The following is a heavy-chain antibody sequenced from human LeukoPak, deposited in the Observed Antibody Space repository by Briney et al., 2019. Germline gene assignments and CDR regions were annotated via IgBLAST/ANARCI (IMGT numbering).Heavy chain of an antibody. V-gene: IGHV4-34*01. Sequence: NPSETLSLTCAVYGGSFSGYYWNWIRQPPGKGLEWIGEINHSGSTNYNPSLKSRVTISVDTSKNQFSLNLSSVTAADTAVYYCVRGSYRYDSWFDSWGHGKLVAVYS. CDR3: VRGSYRYDSWFDS. CDR2: INHSGST. D-gene: IGHD4-11*01. J-gene: IGHJ5*01. CDR1: GGSFSGYY.